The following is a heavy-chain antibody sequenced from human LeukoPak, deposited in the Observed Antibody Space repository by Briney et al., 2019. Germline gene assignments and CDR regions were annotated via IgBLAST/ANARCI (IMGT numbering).Heavy chain of an antibody. CDR1: GYTFTSYD. CDR3: ARAPHYYDSSGYYGEY. J-gene: IGHJ4*02. V-gene: IGHV1-8*01. D-gene: IGHD3-22*01. CDR2: MNPNSGNT. Sequence: APVKVSCKASGYTFTSYDINWVRQATGQGLEWMGWMNPNSGNTGYAQKFQGRVTMTRNTSISTAYMELSSLRSEDTAVYYCARAPHYYDSSGYYGEYWGQGTLVTVSS.